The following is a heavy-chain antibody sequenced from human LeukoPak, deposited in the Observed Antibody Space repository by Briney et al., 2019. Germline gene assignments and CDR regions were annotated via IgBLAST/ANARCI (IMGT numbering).Heavy chain of an antibody. CDR2: IKSKTDGGTT. CDR3: ARDLAYSRLDY. CDR1: GFTFSNAR. J-gene: IGHJ4*02. V-gene: IGHV3-15*01. D-gene: IGHD5-18*01. Sequence: GGSLRLSCAASGFTFSNARMSWVRQAPGKGLEWVGRIKSKTDGGTTDYAAPVKGRFTISRNDSKNTLYLQMNSLRVEDTAFYYCARDLAYSRLDYWGQGMLVTVSS.